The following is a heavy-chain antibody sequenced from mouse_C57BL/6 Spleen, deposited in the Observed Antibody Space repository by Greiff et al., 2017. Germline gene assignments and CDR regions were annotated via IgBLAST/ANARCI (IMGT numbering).Heavy chain of an antibody. J-gene: IGHJ4*01. D-gene: IGHD3-1*01. CDR1: GYTFTDYY. Sequence: QVHVKQSGAELVRPGASVKLSCKASGYTFTDYYINWVKQRPGQGLEWIARIYPGSGNTYYNEKFKGKATLTAEKSSSTAYMQLSSLTSEDSAVYFCARSSGAGMYYWGQGTSVTVSS. CDR3: ARSSGAGMYY. CDR2: IYPGSGNT. V-gene: IGHV1-76*01.